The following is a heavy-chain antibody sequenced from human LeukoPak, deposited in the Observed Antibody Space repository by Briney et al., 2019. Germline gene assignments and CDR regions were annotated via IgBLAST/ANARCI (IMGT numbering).Heavy chain of an antibody. J-gene: IGHJ4*02. V-gene: IGHV4-39*02. CDR1: GGSLSSSSYY. CDR3: ARDTGTAGYDILTGYDISNYFDY. Sequence: SETLSLTCTVSGGSLSSSSYYWGWIRQPPGKGLEWFGSIYYSGSTYYNQSLKSRVTISVDTSKNQLSLKLSSVTAADTAVYYCARDTGTAGYDILTGYDISNYFDYWGQGTLVTVSS. CDR2: IYYSGST. D-gene: IGHD3-9*01.